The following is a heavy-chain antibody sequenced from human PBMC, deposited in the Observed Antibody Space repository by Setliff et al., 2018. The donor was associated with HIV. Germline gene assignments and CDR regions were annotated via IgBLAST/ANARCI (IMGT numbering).Heavy chain of an antibody. CDR3: ARVFPPIRGAPFGTPPGAFDI. CDR1: DDPISSYY. CDR2: LYVSGDT. Sequence: SETLSLTCYVTDDPISSYYWSWVRQPAGKGLEWIGRLYVSGDTNYNPSLKSRVTMSLDTSKKHFSLKLTSVTAADTAVYYCARVFPPIRGAPFGTPPGAFDIWGQGTMVTVSS. V-gene: IGHV4-4*07. D-gene: IGHD2-15*01. J-gene: IGHJ3*02.